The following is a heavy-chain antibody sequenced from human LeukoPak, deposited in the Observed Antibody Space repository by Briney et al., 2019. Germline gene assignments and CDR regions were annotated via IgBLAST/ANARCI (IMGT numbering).Heavy chain of an antibody. CDR2: IYSGGST. D-gene: IGHD6-13*01. CDR3: AKAASSSWPSYYYGMDV. V-gene: IGHV3-53*01. Sequence: PGGSLRLSCVVSGFTVSSNYMNWVRQAPGKGLEWVSVIYSGGSTYYADSVKGRFTISKDNSKNTVYLQMSSLRVDDTAVYYCAKAASSSWPSYYYGMDVWGQGTTVTVSS. J-gene: IGHJ6*02. CDR1: GFTVSSNY.